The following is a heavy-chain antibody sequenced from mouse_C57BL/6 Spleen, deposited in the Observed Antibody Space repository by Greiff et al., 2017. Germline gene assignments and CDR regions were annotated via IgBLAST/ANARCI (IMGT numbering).Heavy chain of an antibody. Sequence: QVQLQQSGAELVKPGASVKISCKASGYAFSSYWMNWVKQRPGKGLEWIGQIYPGDGDTNYNGKFKGKATLTADKSSSTAYMQLSSLTSEDSAVYFCARRGVTGAFDYWGQGTTLTVSS. V-gene: IGHV1-80*01. J-gene: IGHJ2*01. CDR2: IYPGDGDT. D-gene: IGHD4-1*01. CDR1: GYAFSSYW. CDR3: ARRGVTGAFDY.